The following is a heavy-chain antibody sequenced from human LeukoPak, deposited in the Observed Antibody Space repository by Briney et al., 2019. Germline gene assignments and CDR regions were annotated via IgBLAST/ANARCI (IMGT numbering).Heavy chain of an antibody. CDR2: ISYDGSNK. Sequence: GGSLRLSCAASGFTFSSYAMHWVRQAPGKGLEWVAVISYDGSNKYYADSVKGRFTISRDNSKKTLYLQMKNLRPEDTAVYYCARGGGIEVAGPGYYFDYWGRGPLVTFSS. CDR3: ARGGGIEVAGPGYYFDY. CDR1: GFTFSSYA. J-gene: IGHJ4*02. D-gene: IGHD6-19*01. V-gene: IGHV3-30*04.